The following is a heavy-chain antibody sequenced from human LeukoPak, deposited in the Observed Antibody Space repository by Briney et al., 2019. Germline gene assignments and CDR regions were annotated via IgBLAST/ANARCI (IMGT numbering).Heavy chain of an antibody. V-gene: IGHV4-30-4*08. D-gene: IGHD2-15*01. CDR1: GGSISSGDYY. CDR2: IYYSGST. CDR3: ATGGSGGRKGGYFDY. Sequence: PSQTLSLTCTVSGGSISSGDYYWSWIRQPPGKGLEWIGYIYYSGSTYYNPSLKSRVTISVDTSKNQFSLKLRSVTAAYTAVYYCATGGSGGRKGGYFDYCGQGTLVTVSS. J-gene: IGHJ4*02.